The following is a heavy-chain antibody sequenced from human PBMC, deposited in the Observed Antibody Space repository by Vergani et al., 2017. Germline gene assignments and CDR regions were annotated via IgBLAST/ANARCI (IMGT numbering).Heavy chain of an antibody. CDR1: GFSFRSAW. Sequence: EVQLVESGGGIVKPGGSLRLSCVASGFSFRSAWMNWVRRTPGKGLEWVGRIKSTVDRGTTDYAEAVKGRLTISSDESKNKLCLQMNCLKTEDIGVYYCTTDXRYCGDGSCYWLRDHHYYGMDVWGQGTTVTVSS. D-gene: IGHD2-21*01. V-gene: IGHV3-15*07. J-gene: IGHJ6*02. CDR3: TTDXRYCGDGSCYWLRDHHYYGMDV. CDR2: IKSTVDRGTT.